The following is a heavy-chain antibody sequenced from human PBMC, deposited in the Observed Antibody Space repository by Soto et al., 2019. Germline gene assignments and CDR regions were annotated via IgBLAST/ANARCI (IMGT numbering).Heavy chain of an antibody. D-gene: IGHD3-16*01. J-gene: IGHJ4*02. CDR2: IYRDDDK. CDR3: ANRRRGSYFEY. CDR1: GFSLSTSGVG. Sequence: QITLKESGPTLVKPTQTLTLTCTFSGFSLSTSGVGVGWIRQPPGKALEWLALIYRDDDKRYSPFLNSRITITKETSKNQGVLTMTNMDPVDTAPYNCANRRRGSYFEYWGQGTLVNGSS. V-gene: IGHV2-5*02.